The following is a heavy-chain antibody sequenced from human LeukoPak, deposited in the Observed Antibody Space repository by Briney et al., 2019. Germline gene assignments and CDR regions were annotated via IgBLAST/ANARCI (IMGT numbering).Heavy chain of an antibody. CDR3: ARVDQWLVPGAFDI. Sequence: SVKVSCKASGGTFSSYAISWVRQAPGQGLEWMGRIIPIFGTANYAQKFQGRVTITTDESTSTAYMELSSLRSEDTAVYYCARVDQWLVPGAFDIWGQGTMVTVSS. J-gene: IGHJ3*02. CDR2: IIPIFGTA. CDR1: GGTFSSYA. D-gene: IGHD6-19*01. V-gene: IGHV1-69*05.